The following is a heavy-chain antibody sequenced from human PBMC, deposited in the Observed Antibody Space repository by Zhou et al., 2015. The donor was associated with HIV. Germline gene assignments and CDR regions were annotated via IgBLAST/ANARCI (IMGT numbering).Heavy chain of an antibody. Sequence: QVLLVQSGAEVKKPGSSVKVSCEASGGTFSNYAVSWVRQAPGQGLEWMGAIIPMFGTVRYAQKFQGRVTLTADRSTNTAYMEMRSLRSEDTAVYYCARGSYGDYWGQGTLVIVSS. CDR2: IIPMFGTV. D-gene: IGHD3-16*01. CDR3: ARGSYGDY. V-gene: IGHV1-69*06. J-gene: IGHJ4*02. CDR1: GGTFSNYA.